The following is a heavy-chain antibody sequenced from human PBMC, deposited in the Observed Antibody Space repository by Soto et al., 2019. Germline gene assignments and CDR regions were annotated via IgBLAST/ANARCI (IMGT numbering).Heavy chain of an antibody. V-gene: IGHV4-31*03. Sequence: SETLSLTCTVSGGSIYAGGFYWSWIRQLPGKGLEWLGYIYYTGSTQYTPSLKSRLSISTDTSDNQFSLRLNSVTAADTAVYYCATYIVTSRDRVDYSGQGTPVTVSS. CDR1: GGSIYAGGFY. J-gene: IGHJ4*02. CDR2: IYYTGST. CDR3: ATYIVTSRDRVDY. D-gene: IGHD5-12*01.